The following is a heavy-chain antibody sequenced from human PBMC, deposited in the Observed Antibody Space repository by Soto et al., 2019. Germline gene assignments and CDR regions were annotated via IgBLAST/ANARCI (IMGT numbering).Heavy chain of an antibody. CDR1: GGSISSGGYY. J-gene: IGHJ6*03. D-gene: IGHD3-10*01. Sequence: PSETLSLTCTVSGGSISSGGYYWSWIRQHPGRGLGWIGYIYYSGSTYYNPSLKSRVTISVDTSKNQFSLKLSSVTAADTAVYYCARGYYGSGSYYQTPYYYYYYMDVWGKGTTVTVSS. V-gene: IGHV4-31*03. CDR2: IYYSGST. CDR3: ARGYYGSGSYYQTPYYYYYYMDV.